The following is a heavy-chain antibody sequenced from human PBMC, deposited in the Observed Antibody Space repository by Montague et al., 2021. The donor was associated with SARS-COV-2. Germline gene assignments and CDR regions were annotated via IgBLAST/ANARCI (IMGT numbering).Heavy chain of an antibody. CDR3: AREHPGTIFGVVRLGEGFDY. J-gene: IGHJ4*02. CDR1: GFTFSSYS. V-gene: IGHV3-21*01. CDR2: ISSSSSYI. Sequence: SLRLSCAASGFTFSSYSMNWVRQAPGKGLEWVSSISSSSSYIYYAGSVKGRFTISRDNAKNSLYLQMNSLRAEDTAVYYCAREHPGTIFGVVRLGEGFDYWGQGTLVTVSS. D-gene: IGHD3-3*01.